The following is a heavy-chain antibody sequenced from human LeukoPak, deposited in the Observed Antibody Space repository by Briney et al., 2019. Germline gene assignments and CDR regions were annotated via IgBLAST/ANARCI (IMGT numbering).Heavy chain of an antibody. CDR2: FYTSGSA. J-gene: IGHJ4*02. CDR3: ARSPGIWNEYGRLEY. V-gene: IGHV4-61*09. CDR1: GGSVNVGSYY. Sequence: PSETLSLTCTVSGGSVNVGSYYWTWIRQPAGKGLEWIGHFYTSGSAKYNPSLMSRVTISVDTSKNQFSLKLNSVTAADTAVYYCARSPGIWNEYGRLEYWGQGALVTVSS. D-gene: IGHD1-1*01.